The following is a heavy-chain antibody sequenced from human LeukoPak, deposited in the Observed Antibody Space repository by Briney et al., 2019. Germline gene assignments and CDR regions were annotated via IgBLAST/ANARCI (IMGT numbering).Heavy chain of an antibody. CDR1: GGSIFTSSYY. Sequence: SETLSLTCTVSGGSIFTSSYYWSWIRQPPGKGLDWIGYIYYSGSTNYNPSLKSRVTISVDTSKNQFSLKLSSVTAADTAVYYCARASPGIAVAGTVGWFDPWGQGTLVTVSS. CDR3: ARASPGIAVAGTVGWFDP. V-gene: IGHV4-61*01. D-gene: IGHD6-19*01. J-gene: IGHJ5*02. CDR2: IYYSGST.